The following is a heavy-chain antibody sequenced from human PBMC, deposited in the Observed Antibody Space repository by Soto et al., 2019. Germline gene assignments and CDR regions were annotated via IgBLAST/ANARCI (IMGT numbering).Heavy chain of an antibody. D-gene: IGHD5-18*01. J-gene: IGHJ6*02. Sequence: SVKVSCKASGGTFSSYAISWVRQAPGQGREWMGGIIPIFGTANYAQKFQGRVTITADESTSTAYMELSSLRSEDTAVYYCARGRRGYSHGYSRLGMDVWGQGXTVTVYS. CDR3: ARGRRGYSHGYSRLGMDV. V-gene: IGHV1-69*13. CDR1: GGTFSSYA. CDR2: IIPIFGTA.